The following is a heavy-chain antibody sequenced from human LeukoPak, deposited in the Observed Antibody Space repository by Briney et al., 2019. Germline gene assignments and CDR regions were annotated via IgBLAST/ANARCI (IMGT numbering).Heavy chain of an antibody. D-gene: IGHD3-22*01. CDR2: IKSDGKT. Sequence: GGSLRLSCAASGFSFSSYWMHWVRQAPGKGLVWVSRIKSDGKTNYADSVKGRFTISRDNAKNTVSLQMNSLIAEDTGVYCCARAPSEIGGYYPEYFRHWGQGTLVTVSS. CDR3: ARAPSEIGGYYPEYFRH. V-gene: IGHV3-74*01. CDR1: GFSFSSYW. J-gene: IGHJ1*01.